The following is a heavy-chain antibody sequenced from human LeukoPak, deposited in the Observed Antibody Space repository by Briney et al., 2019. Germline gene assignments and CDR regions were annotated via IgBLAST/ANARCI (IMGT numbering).Heavy chain of an antibody. V-gene: IGHV4-38-2*02. D-gene: IGHD1-1*01. CDR1: GYSISSGYY. CDR3: ARWLEPFDY. CDR2: IYHSGST. Sequence: SETLSLTCTVSGYSISSGYYWGWIRQPPGKGLEWIGSIYHSGSTYYNPSLKSRVTISVDTSKNRFSLKLSSVTAADTAVYYCARWLEPFDYWGQGTLVTVSS. J-gene: IGHJ4*02.